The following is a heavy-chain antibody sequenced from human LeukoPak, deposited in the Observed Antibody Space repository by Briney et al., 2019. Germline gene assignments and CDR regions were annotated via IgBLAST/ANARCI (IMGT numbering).Heavy chain of an antibody. J-gene: IGHJ6*03. CDR3: ARVGAYCSSTSCYYYYYYMDV. D-gene: IGHD2-2*01. CDR2: IYKSGSS. V-gene: IGHV4-4*07. CDR1: GGSISTYY. Sequence: PSETLSLTCSVSGGSISTYYWSWIRQSAGKGLEWIGRIYKSGSSNYNPSLKSRVSMSVDSSKDHFSLNLTSVTAEDTAVYYCARVGAYCSSTSCYYYYYYMDVWGKGTTVTVSS.